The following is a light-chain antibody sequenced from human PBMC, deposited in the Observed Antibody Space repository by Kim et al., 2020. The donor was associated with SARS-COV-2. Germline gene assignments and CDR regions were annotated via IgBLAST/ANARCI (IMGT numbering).Light chain of an antibody. Sequence: ASVGDRVTMTCRVSQTISSWLAWFQQKPGKAPKLLIYKASSLESGVPSRFSGSGSGTEFTLTISSLQPDDFATYYCQQYDSYPWTFGQGTKVDIK. CDR1: QTISSW. V-gene: IGKV1-5*03. CDR2: KAS. J-gene: IGKJ1*01. CDR3: QQYDSYPWT.